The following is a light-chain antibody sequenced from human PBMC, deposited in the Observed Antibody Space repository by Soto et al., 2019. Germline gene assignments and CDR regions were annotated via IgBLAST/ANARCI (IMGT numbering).Light chain of an antibody. J-gene: IGLJ3*02. CDR1: SSNIGSNY. CDR2: ANS. Sequence: QSVLTQPPSASGTPGQRVTISCSGGSSNIGSNYAYWYRQLPGTAPKLVIYANSQRPSGVPDRFSASKSGNTASLTISGVRAEDEADYYCCSYADTTTWVFGGGTKLTVL. V-gene: IGLV1-47*01. CDR3: CSYADTTTWV.